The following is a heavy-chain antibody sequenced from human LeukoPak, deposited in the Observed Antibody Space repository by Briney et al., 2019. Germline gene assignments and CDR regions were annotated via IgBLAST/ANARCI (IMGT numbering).Heavy chain of an antibody. CDR2: MNPNSGNT. Sequence: ASVKASCKASGYIFTSYDINWVRQATGQGLEWMGWMNPNSGNTGYAQKFQGRVTMTRNTPISTAYMELSSLRSEDTAVYYCARIPNSSSWSDYYYYYYMDVWGKGTTVTVSS. D-gene: IGHD6-13*01. J-gene: IGHJ6*03. CDR1: GYIFTSYD. CDR3: ARIPNSSSWSDYYYYYYMDV. V-gene: IGHV1-8*01.